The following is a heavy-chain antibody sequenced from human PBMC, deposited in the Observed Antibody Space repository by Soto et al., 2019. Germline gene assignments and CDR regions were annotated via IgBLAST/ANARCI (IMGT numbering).Heavy chain of an antibody. CDR1: GGTFSSYS. CDR3: AIETEVGGYFHP. CDR2: IIPMFGTA. V-gene: IGHV1-69*01. J-gene: IGHJ2*01. Sequence: QVQLVQSGAEVKKAGSSVKVSCKASGGTFSSYSIGWVRQAPGQGLEWMGGIIPMFGTANYAQKFPGRVTITADEATSTVFRELSRLRSEAAAVKYLAIETEVGGYFHPLGRGTVVTVST. D-gene: IGHD2-15*01.